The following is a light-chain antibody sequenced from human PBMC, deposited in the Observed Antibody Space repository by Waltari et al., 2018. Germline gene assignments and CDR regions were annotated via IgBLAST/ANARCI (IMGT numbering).Light chain of an antibody. CDR3: AAWDDSLSGPV. CDR2: RNT. Sequence: QSVLTQPPSASGTPGQRVTISCSGSSPTIGSNFVYWYQQLPGTAPKPLIYRNTQRPSGVPDRFSGSKSGTSASLAISGLRSEDEADYYCAAWDDSLSGPVFGGGTKLTVL. CDR1: SPTIGSNF. V-gene: IGLV1-47*01. J-gene: IGLJ2*01.